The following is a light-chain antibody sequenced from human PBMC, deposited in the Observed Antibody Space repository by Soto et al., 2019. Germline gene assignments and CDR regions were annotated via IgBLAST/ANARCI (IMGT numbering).Light chain of an antibody. V-gene: IGKV3-11*01. CDR2: DAS. Sequence: EIVLTQSPATLSLSPGARATLSCRASQSVSSYLAWYQQKPGQAPRLLIYDASNSATGIPARFSGSGSGTDFTLTISSLEPEDCAVYYCQQRSNWPPSTFGQGTKLEIK. CDR1: QSVSSY. CDR3: QQRSNWPPST. J-gene: IGKJ2*01.